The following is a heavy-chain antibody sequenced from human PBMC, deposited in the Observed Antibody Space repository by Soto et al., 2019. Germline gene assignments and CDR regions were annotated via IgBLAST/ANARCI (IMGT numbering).Heavy chain of an antibody. CDR1: GYPFSSIG. CDR2: ISPYNRNT. CDR3: ARDLDGSGNYYTDY. Sequence: QVQLVQSGAEVKKPGASVKVSCKASGYPFSSIGISWVRQSPGQGLEWMGWISPYNRNTYYAQRLQGRVTMTTDTSTITAYMELRSLRSDDTAVYFCARDLDGSGNYYTDYWGQGTLVTVSS. D-gene: IGHD3-10*01. J-gene: IGHJ4*02. V-gene: IGHV1-18*01.